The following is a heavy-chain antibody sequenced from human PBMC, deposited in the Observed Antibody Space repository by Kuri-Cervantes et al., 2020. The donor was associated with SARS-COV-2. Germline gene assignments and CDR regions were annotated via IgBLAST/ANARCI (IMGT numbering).Heavy chain of an antibody. D-gene: IGHD7-27*01. Sequence: ASVTVSCKASGYTFTGYYIHWVRQAPGQGLEWMGWINPNSGGTNYAQKFQGWVTMTRDTSITTAYMEVSRSDDSAVYYCARGWGPGNFDSWGQGTLVTVSS. CDR2: INPNSGGT. CDR1: GYTFTGYY. J-gene: IGHJ4*02. CDR3: ARGWGPGNFDS. V-gene: IGHV1-2*04.